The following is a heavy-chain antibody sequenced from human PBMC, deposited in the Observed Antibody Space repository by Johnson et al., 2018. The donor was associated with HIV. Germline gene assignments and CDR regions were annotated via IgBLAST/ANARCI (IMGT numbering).Heavy chain of an antibody. CDR2: ITWNGGSA. Sequence: VQLVESGGGVVQPGRSLRLPCAAPGSTFSSYAMHRVRQAPGNGLALPSGITWNGGSAGYAASVKGRFTISRDNAKNSLYLQMNSLRAEDTAFYYCARDFVAFGECTAFDIWGQGTLVTVSS. D-gene: IGHD3-10*01. CDR3: ARDFVAFGECTAFDI. CDR1: GSTFSSYA. V-gene: IGHV3-20*04. J-gene: IGHJ3*02.